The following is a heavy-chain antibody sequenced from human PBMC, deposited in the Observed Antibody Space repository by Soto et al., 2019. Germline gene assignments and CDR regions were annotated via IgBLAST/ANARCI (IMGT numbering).Heavy chain of an antibody. CDR3: ARIRNIVKPGIAVAGNRYFDY. V-gene: IGHV2-26*01. CDR1: GFSLSNARMG. J-gene: IGHJ4*02. D-gene: IGHD6-19*01. Sequence: QVTLKESGPVLVKPTETLTLTCTVSGFSLSNARMGVSWIRQPPGKALEWLAHIFSNDEKSYSTSLKSRLTISKDTSKSQVVLTMTNMDPVDTATYYCARIRNIVKPGIAVAGNRYFDYWGQGTLVTVSS. CDR2: IFSNDEK.